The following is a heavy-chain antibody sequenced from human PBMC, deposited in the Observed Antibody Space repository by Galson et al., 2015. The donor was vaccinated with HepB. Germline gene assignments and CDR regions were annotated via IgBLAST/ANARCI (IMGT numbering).Heavy chain of an antibody. D-gene: IGHD3-22*01. Sequence: SLRLSCAASGFTFRNYPLHWVRQAPGKGLEYVGSISNNGGTSYSANTVKGRFTISRDNSKNTLYLQMSRLRPEDTGVYYCVKELYFYDSSGSYPFDYWGQGTLVIVSS. CDR1: GFTFRNYP. J-gene: IGHJ4*02. CDR3: VKELYFYDSSGSYPFDY. CDR2: ISNNGGTS. V-gene: IGHV3-64D*06.